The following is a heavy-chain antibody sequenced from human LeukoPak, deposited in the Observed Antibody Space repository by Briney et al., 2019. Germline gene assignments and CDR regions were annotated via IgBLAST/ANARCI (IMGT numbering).Heavy chain of an antibody. Sequence: GASVKVSCKASGGTFSSYAISWVRQAPGQGLEWMGWINPNSGGTNYAQKFQGRVTMTRDTSISTAYMELSRLRSDDTAVYYCARARNYGSGSSSPFDPWGQGTLVTVSS. D-gene: IGHD3-10*01. V-gene: IGHV1-2*02. J-gene: IGHJ5*02. CDR1: GGTFSSYA. CDR2: INPNSGGT. CDR3: ARARNYGSGSSSPFDP.